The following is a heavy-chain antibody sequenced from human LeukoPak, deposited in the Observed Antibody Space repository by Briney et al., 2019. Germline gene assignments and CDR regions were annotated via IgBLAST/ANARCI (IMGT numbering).Heavy chain of an antibody. J-gene: IGHJ5*02. Sequence: SETLSLTCTVSGGSISSSSYYWGWIRQPPGKGLERIGSIYYSGSTYYNPSLKSRVTISVDTSKNQFSLKLSSVTAADTAVYYCARHIAVAGTRRLNWFDPWGQGTLVTVSS. D-gene: IGHD6-19*01. CDR2: IYYSGST. V-gene: IGHV4-39*01. CDR3: ARHIAVAGTRRLNWFDP. CDR1: GGSISSSSYY.